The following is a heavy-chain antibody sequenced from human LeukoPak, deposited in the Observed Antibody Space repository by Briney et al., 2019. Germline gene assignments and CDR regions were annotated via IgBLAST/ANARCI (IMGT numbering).Heavy chain of an antibody. D-gene: IGHD2-8*01. J-gene: IGHJ4*02. V-gene: IGHV4-34*01. CDR1: GGTFSSYY. Sequence: SETLSLTCAVNGGTFSSYYWSWIRQPPGEGLEWIGEINHSASTNYNSSLKSRVTISVDKSENHFSLKLRSVTAADTAVYYCASRRVMTRSFKYWGQGTLVTVSS. CDR2: INHSAST. CDR3: ASRRVMTRSFKY.